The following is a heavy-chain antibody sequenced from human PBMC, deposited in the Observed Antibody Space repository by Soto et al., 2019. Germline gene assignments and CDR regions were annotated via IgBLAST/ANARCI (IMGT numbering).Heavy chain of an antibody. CDR1: GGTFSSYA. V-gene: IGHV1-69*13. J-gene: IGHJ3*02. Sequence: GASVKVSCKASGGTFSSYAISWVRQAPGQGLEWMGGIIPIFGTANYAQKFQGRVTITADESTSTAYMELSSLRSEDTAVYYCARVVVIPPGAFDIWGQGTMVTV. CDR2: IIPIFGTA. CDR3: ARVVVIPPGAFDI. D-gene: IGHD3-22*01.